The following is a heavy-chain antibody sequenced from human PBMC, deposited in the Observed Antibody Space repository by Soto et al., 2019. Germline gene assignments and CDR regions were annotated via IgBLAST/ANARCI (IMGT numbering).Heavy chain of an antibody. Sequence: SETLSLTCTVSGGSISSGDYYWSWIRQPPGKGLEWIGYIYYSGSTYYNPSLKSRVTISVDTSKNQFSLKLSSVTAADTAVYYCAGLQSMRLSGLDPWGQGTLVTVSS. D-gene: IGHD3-16*02. V-gene: IGHV4-30-4*01. CDR2: IYYSGST. CDR3: AGLQSMRLSGLDP. CDR1: GGSISSGDYY. J-gene: IGHJ5*02.